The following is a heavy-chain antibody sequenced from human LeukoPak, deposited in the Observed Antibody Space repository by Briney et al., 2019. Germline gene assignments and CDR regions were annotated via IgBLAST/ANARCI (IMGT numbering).Heavy chain of an antibody. J-gene: IGHJ4*02. CDR3: ARVESSLWFGEL. V-gene: IGHV3-48*03. D-gene: IGHD3-10*01. CDR2: ISSSGSTI. CDR1: GFTFSSYE. Sequence: GGSLRLSCAASGFTFSSYEMNWVRQAPGKGLEWVSYISSSGSTIYYADSVKGRFTISRDNAKNSLYLQMNSLRAEDTTVYYCARVESSLWFGELWGQGTLVTVSS.